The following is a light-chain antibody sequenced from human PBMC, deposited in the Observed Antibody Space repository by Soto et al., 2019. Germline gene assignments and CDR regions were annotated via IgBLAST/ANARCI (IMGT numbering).Light chain of an antibody. CDR3: QQLNRFPRT. CDR1: QDISSC. V-gene: IGKV1-9*01. Sequence: DIQLTQSPSFLSASVGDRVTITCRASQDISSCLAWYQQRPGKVPRFLTHSASTLQSGVSSRFSATGSGTTFTLTISSLQPEDIATYYCQQLNRFPRTFGEGTKVEV. J-gene: IGKJ1*01. CDR2: SAS.